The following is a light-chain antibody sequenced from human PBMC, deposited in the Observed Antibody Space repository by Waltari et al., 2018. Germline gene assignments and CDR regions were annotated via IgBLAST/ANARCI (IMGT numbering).Light chain of an antibody. V-gene: IGLV2-18*02. CDR1: RTDVGSYSR. CDR3: SSYTSSTTLV. CDR2: EVN. Sequence: QSALTQPPPVSGSPGQSVTTSCTGTRTDVGSYSRVSWYQQPPGSAPKVIIYEVNKRPSGVPDRFSGSKSGNTASLTISGLQPEDEADYYCSSYTSSTTLVFGGGTSLTVL. J-gene: IGLJ3*02.